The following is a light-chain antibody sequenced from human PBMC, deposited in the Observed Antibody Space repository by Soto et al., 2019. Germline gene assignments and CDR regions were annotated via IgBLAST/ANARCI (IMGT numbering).Light chain of an antibody. V-gene: IGKV3-15*01. CDR2: GAS. J-gene: IGKJ3*01. CDR1: QSVSSN. CDR3: QQYNNCVFT. Sequence: EIVMTQSPATLSVSPGERATLSCRASQSVSSNLAWYQQKPDQAPRLLIYGASTRATGIPARFRGSGSGTEFTLTISSRQSEDFAVYYCQQYNNCVFTFGPGTKVDIK.